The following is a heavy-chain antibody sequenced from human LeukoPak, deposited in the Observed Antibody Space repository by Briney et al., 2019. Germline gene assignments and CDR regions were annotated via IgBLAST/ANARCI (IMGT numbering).Heavy chain of an antibody. J-gene: IGHJ3*02. D-gene: IGHD2-15*01. V-gene: IGHV1-2*02. CDR2: INPNSGGT. CDR1: GYTFTGYY. CDR3: ARVVVALDAFDI. Sequence: ASVKVSCKASGYTFTGYYMHWVRQAPGQGLEWMGWINPNSGGTNYAQKFQGRVTMTRDTSISTAYMELSRLRSDDTAVYYCARVVVALDAFDIWGQGTMVTVSS.